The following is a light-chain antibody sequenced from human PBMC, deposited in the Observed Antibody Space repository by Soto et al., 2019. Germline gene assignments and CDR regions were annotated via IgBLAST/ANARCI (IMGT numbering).Light chain of an antibody. CDR3: QQYDNLLYT. CDR2: DAS. Sequence: DIQMTQSPSSLSASVGDRVTITCQASQDISNYLNWYQQKPGKAPKLLIYDASNLETGVPSRFSGSGSGTDFTVTISSLQPEDIATYYCQQYDNLLYTVGQGTKLEIK. V-gene: IGKV1-33*01. J-gene: IGKJ2*01. CDR1: QDISNY.